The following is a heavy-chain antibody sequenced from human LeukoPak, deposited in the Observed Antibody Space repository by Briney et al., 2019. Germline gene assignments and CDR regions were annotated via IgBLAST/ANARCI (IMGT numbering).Heavy chain of an antibody. Sequence: PGGSLRLSCAASGFTLSSYALSWVRQAPGKGLEWVSVIYSGGSTYYADSVKGRFTISRDNSKNTLYLQMNSLRAEDTAVYYCARDFRRDGMDVWGQGTTVTVSS. CDR2: IYSGGST. V-gene: IGHV3-66*01. CDR3: ARDFRRDGMDV. J-gene: IGHJ6*02. CDR1: GFTLSSYA.